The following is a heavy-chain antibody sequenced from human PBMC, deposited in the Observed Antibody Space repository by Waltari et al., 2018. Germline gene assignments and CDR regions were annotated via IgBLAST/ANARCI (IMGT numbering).Heavy chain of an antibody. CDR2: FKSDGSST. CDR3: ARGGQVLNWPFDM. D-gene: IGHD2-2*01. Sequence: EVQLVESGGGLVQPGGSLSVSCAASAFSFIDYRLHWVRLAPGKGRMWGSRFKSDGSSTAYADFVKGRFTVSRETARNTLYLQMNSLSAEDTAVYYCARGGQVLNWPFDMWGQGTVVTVSS. V-gene: IGHV3-74*01. CDR1: AFSFIDYR. J-gene: IGHJ3*02.